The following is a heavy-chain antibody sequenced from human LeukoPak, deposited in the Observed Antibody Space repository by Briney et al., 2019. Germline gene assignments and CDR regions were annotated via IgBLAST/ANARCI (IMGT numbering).Heavy chain of an antibody. V-gene: IGHV3-15*07. CDR1: GLTVTNAW. CDR3: TTGIRGD. D-gene: IGHD3-10*01. Sequence: GGSLRLSCSASGLTVTNAWMNWVRQAPGEGLDWVGHIASKTDGGATDYAAPVKGRFTISRDDSKNTLNLQMNSLKTEDTAVYYCTTGIRGDWGQGTLVTVSS. CDR2: IASKTDGGAT. J-gene: IGHJ4*02.